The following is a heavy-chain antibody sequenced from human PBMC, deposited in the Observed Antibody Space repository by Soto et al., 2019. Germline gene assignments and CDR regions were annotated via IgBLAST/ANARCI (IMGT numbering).Heavy chain of an antibody. V-gene: IGHV4-39*01. CDR3: GRVVEGATRHTDPDS. J-gene: IGHJ5*01. CDR2: VYHNGGA. D-gene: IGHD2-21*01. Sequence: PSETLSLTCTVSGVSIHNSDSFWAWIRQPPGKGLQFIASVYHNGGAHYNSSLKSRVTISVDTANNQVPLRMRSLTAADTAFYYCGRVVEGATRHTDPDSWGQGILVTVSS. CDR1: GVSIHNSDSF.